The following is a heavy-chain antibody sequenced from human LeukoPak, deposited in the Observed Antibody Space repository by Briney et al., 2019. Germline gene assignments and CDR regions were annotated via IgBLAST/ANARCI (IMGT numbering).Heavy chain of an antibody. CDR2: MNPNSGNT. V-gene: IGHV1-8*03. CDR3: ARVVGDYNGLFDY. J-gene: IGHJ4*02. CDR1: GYTFTSYD. D-gene: IGHD3-16*01. Sequence: GASVKVSCKASGYTFTSYDINWVRQATGQRLEWMGWMNPNSGNTGYAQKFQGRVTITRNTSISTAYMELSSLRSEDTAVYYCARVVGDYNGLFDYWGQGTLVTVSS.